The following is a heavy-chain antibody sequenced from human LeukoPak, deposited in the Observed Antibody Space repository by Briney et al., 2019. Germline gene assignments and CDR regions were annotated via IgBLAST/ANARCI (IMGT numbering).Heavy chain of an antibody. J-gene: IGHJ4*02. CDR3: AKDSFGSGTYSPDY. V-gene: IGHV3-23*01. Sequence: PGGSLRLSCAASVLTFSSYPMSWVGQAPGQGLEWVSAISSSGGSTYYADSVKGRFTISRDNSKNTLYLQVNSLRADDTAVYYCAKDSFGSGTYSPDYWGQGTLVTVPS. CDR1: VLTFSSYP. D-gene: IGHD3-10*01. CDR2: ISSSGGST.